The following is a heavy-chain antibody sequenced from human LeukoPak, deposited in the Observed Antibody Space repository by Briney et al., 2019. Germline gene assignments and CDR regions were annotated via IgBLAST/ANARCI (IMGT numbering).Heavy chain of an antibody. CDR1: GYSISSGYY. J-gene: IGHJ4*02. V-gene: IGHV4-38-2*02. CDR2: IYHIGST. D-gene: IGHD3-10*01. CDR3: AREGRHYYGSGSYYSPFDY. Sequence: PSETLSLTCTVAGYSISSGYYWGWIRQPPGKGLEWIGSIYHIGSTYYNPSLKSRVTIAVDTTKNQFSLKLSSVTAADTAVYYCAREGRHYYGSGSYYSPFDYWGQGPLVTVPS.